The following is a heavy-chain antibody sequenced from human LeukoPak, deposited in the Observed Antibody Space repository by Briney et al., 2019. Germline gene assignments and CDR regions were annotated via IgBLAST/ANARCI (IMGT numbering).Heavy chain of an antibody. D-gene: IGHD6-19*01. V-gene: IGHV4-61*02. CDR3: ARARSYYMDV. CDR1: GGSISSSTYH. J-gene: IGHJ6*03. Sequence: SETLSLTCTVSGGSISSSTYHWGWIRQPAGKGLEWIGRMYSTGSTIYNPSLKSRVTMSVDTSKNQFSLTLSSVTAADTAVYYCARARSYYMDVWAKGTTVTVSS. CDR2: MYSTGST.